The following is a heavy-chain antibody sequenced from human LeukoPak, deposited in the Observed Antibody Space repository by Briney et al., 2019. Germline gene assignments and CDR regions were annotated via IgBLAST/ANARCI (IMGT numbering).Heavy chain of an antibody. J-gene: IGHJ3*02. Sequence: PGGSLRLSCEASGFTSFNFPMNWVRKAPGKGLEWVSHIRTDGTITYADSVKGRFTISRDDAKTSVYLQMNSLRDEDTAIYYCARDNIWAFDIWGQGTMVTVAS. CDR1: GFTSFNFP. D-gene: IGHD2/OR15-2a*01. CDR3: ARDNIWAFDI. CDR2: IRTDGTI. V-gene: IGHV3-69-1*01.